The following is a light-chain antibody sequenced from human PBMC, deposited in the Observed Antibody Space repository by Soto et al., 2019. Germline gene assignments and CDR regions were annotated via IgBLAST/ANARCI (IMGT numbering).Light chain of an antibody. CDR1: QSLFDSDNGNTY. CDR3: MQRLDFPIT. V-gene: IGKV2-40*01. Sequence: DIVLIQTPLSLPVTPGEPASISCRSSQSLFDSDNGNTYLNWYLQKPGQSPQLLIYMLSSRASVAXDXFSGSGSGTDFTLKISRVEAEDVGVYYCMQRLDFPITFGQGTRLEIK. CDR2: MLS. J-gene: IGKJ5*01.